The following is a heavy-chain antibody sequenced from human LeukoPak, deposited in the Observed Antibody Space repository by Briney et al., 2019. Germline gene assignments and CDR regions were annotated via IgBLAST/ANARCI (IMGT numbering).Heavy chain of an antibody. Sequence: ASVKVSCKASGYTFTSYGINWVRQATGQGLEWMGWMNPNSGNTGYAQKFQGRVTMTRNTSISTAYMELSSLRSEDTAVYYCARGGYSYGFFYYYYYMDVWGKGATVTVSS. CDR1: GYTFTSYG. J-gene: IGHJ6*03. CDR2: MNPNSGNT. V-gene: IGHV1-8*02. CDR3: ARGGYSYGFFYYYYYMDV. D-gene: IGHD5-18*01.